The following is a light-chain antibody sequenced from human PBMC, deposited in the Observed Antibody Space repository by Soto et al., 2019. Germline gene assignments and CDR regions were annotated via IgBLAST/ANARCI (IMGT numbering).Light chain of an antibody. CDR3: QSYDSSLRGYV. CDR2: GNS. J-gene: IGLJ1*01. Sequence: QSVLTQPPSVSGAPGQRVTISCTGRSSNIGAGYDVHWYQQLPGTAPKLLIYGNSNRPSGVPDRFSGSKSGTSASLANTGRKAEDDADYFCQSYDSSLRGYVFGTGTKLTVI. V-gene: IGLV1-40*01. CDR1: SSNIGAGYD.